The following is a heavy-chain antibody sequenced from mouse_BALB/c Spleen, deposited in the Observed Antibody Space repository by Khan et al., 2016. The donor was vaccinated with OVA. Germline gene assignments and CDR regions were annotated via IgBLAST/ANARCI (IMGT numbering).Heavy chain of an antibody. CDR3: VRGGRRAMDY. CDR2: INSNTGEA. V-gene: IGHV9-3-1*01. CDR1: GYTFTNYG. Sequence: QIQLVQSGPELKKSGETVKISCKASGYTFTNYGMNWVKQAPGKGLKWMGWINSNTGEATYADDFKGRFAFSLETSASTAYLQIKNLKNEDTATXFCVRGGRRAMDYWGQGPSVTVSS. J-gene: IGHJ4*01. D-gene: IGHD3-3*01.